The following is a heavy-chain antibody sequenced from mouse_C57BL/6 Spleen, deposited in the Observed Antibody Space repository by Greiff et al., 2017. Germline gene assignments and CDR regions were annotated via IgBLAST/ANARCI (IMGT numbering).Heavy chain of an antibody. V-gene: IGHV1-55*01. CDR1: GYTFTSYW. D-gene: IGHD2-4*01. CDR3: ARGGLRQGRAMDY. J-gene: IGHJ4*01. Sequence: QVQLQQSGAELAKPGASVKLSCKASGYTFTSYWMHWVKQRPGQGLEWIGDIYPGSGSTNYNEKFKSKATLTVDTSSSTAYMQLSSLTSEDSAVYYCARGGLRQGRAMDYWGQGTSVTVSS. CDR2: IYPGSGST.